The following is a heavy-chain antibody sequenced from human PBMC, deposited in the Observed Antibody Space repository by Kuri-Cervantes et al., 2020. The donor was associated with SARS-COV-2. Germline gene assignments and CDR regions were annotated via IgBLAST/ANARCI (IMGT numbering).Heavy chain of an antibody. CDR3: ARGVGYGDYTFDY. Sequence: GGSLRLSCAASGFTLRSCSMNWVRQAPGKGLEWVSSISSSSSYIYYADSVKGRFTISRDNAKNSLYLQMNSLKAEDTAVYYCARGVGYGDYTFDYWGQGTLVTVSS. CDR1: GFTLRSCS. CDR2: ISSSSSYI. V-gene: IGHV3-21*01. J-gene: IGHJ4*02. D-gene: IGHD4-17*01.